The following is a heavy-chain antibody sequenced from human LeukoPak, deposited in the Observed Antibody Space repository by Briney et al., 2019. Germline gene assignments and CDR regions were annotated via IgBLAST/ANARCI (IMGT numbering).Heavy chain of an antibody. CDR2: ISGSGSGT. V-gene: IGHV3-23*01. D-gene: IGHD4-17*01. CDR3: ARDPGTVTTGY. CDR1: GFTFSSFA. Sequence: GGSLRLSCAASGFTFSSFAMSWVRQAPGKGLEWVSGISGSGSGTYYADSVRGRFTISRDNSRNTLNLQMNSLRAEDTAVYYCARDPGTVTTGYWGQGTLVTVSS. J-gene: IGHJ4*02.